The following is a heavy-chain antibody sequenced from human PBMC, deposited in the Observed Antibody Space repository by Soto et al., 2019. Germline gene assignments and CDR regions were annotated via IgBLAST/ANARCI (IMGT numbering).Heavy chain of an antibody. Sequence: GGSLRLSCAASGFTVNSDYMSWLRQAPGEGLEWVSITYAGGSTYYADSVKGRFTVSRDSSRTTLYLQMNGLRAEDTGVYYCAGGFNYGDIDYWGQGTPV. J-gene: IGHJ4*02. CDR2: TYAGGST. D-gene: IGHD5-18*01. CDR3: AGGFNYGDIDY. CDR1: GFTVNSDY. V-gene: IGHV3-53*01.